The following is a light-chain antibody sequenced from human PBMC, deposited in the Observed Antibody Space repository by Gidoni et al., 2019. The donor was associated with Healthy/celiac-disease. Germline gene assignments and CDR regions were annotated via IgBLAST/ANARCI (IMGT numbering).Light chain of an antibody. CDR2: SNN. J-gene: IGLJ1*01. Sequence: QSVLTQPPSASGSPGQRVTISCSGSSSNIGSNTVNWYLQLPGTAPKLLIYSNNQRPSVVPDRFSGSKSGTSASLAISGLQSEDEADYYCAACDDSLNGTYVFGTGTKVTVL. CDR3: AACDDSLNGTYV. V-gene: IGLV1-44*01. CDR1: SSNIGSNT.